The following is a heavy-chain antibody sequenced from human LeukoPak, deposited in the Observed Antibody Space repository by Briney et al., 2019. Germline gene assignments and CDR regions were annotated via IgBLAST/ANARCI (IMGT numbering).Heavy chain of an antibody. Sequence: ASVKVSCKASGYTFSDYYMHWVRQAPGQGLEWMAWINPNSGATTYAQKFQGRVTLTKDTFINTAYMELSRPTSDDTAMYYCAREANSWYHSWGQGTLVTVSS. V-gene: IGHV1-2*02. J-gene: IGHJ4*02. D-gene: IGHD2/OR15-2a*01. CDR2: INPNSGAT. CDR1: GYTFSDYY. CDR3: AREANSWYHS.